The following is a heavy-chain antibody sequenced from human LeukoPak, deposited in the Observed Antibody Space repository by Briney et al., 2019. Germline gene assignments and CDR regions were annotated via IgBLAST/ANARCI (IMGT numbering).Heavy chain of an antibody. CDR3: ASTNDFRDYMGA. CDR1: GGSISSGGYS. D-gene: IGHD4-17*01. V-gene: IGHV4-30-2*01. CDR2: MYHGGST. J-gene: IGHJ5*02. Sequence: PSETLSLTCTVSGGSISSGGYSWSWIRQPPGKGLEWIGYMYHGGSTYYSPSLKSRVTISVDWSKNQFSLNLSSVTAADTAVYYCASTNDFRDYMGAWGQGTLVTVSS.